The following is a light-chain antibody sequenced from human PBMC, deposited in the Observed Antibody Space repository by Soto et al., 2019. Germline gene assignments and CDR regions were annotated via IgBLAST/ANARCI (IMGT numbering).Light chain of an antibody. CDR2: SNT. CDR1: SSNIGAGFD. V-gene: IGLV1-40*01. Sequence: QSVLTQPPSVSGAPGQTVTISCTGSSSNIGAGFDVHWYQQVPGTAPKLVLYSNTARPSGVPDRFSGSRSGSSGSLAISGLQPEDEADYYCHLWDPSSDHVAFGGGTKLTVL. CDR3: HLWDPSSDHVA. J-gene: IGLJ2*01.